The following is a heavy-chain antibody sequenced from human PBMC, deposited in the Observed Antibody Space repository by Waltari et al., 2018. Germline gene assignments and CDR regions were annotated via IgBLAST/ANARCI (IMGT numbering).Heavy chain of an antibody. J-gene: IGHJ1*01. CDR3: ARGWDCSGGSCYSDRDEYFQH. CDR1: GGSISSSY. Sequence: QVQLQESGPGLVKPSETLSLTCTVSGGSISSSYWSWIRQPPGKGLEWIGYIYYSGSTNYNPSLKSRVTISVDTSKNQFSLKLSSVTAADTAVYYCARGWDCSGGSCYSDRDEYFQHWGQGTLVTVSS. D-gene: IGHD2-15*01. V-gene: IGHV4-59*01. CDR2: IYYSGST.